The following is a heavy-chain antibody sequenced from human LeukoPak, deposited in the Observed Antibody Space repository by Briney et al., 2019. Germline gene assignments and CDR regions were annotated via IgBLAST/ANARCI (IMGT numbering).Heavy chain of an antibody. CDR1: GGTFSSYA. Sequence: LVQSGAEVKKPGSLVKVSCKASGGTFSSYAISWVRQAPGQGLEWMGGIIPIFGTANYAQKFQGRVTITTDESTSTAYMERSSLRSEDTAVYYCARGSSWPLNWFDPWGQGTLVTVSS. V-gene: IGHV1-69*05. CDR3: ARGSSWPLNWFDP. CDR2: IIPIFGTA. D-gene: IGHD6-13*01. J-gene: IGHJ5*02.